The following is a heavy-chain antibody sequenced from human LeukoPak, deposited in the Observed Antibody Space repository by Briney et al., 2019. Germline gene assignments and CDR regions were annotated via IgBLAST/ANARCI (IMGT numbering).Heavy chain of an antibody. Sequence: SETLSLTCTVSGGSISSYYWSWIRQPPGKGLEWIGYIYYSGSTNYNPSLKSRVTISVDTSKNQFSLKLSSVTAADTAVYYCARDTNYYYGMDVWGQGTTVTVSS. D-gene: IGHD2-2*01. CDR2: IYYSGST. J-gene: IGHJ6*02. V-gene: IGHV4-59*01. CDR3: ARDTNYYYGMDV. CDR1: GGSISSYY.